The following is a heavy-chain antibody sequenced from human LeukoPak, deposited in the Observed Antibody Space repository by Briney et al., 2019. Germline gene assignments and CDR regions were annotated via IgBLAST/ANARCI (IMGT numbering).Heavy chain of an antibody. D-gene: IGHD5-12*01. CDR1: GYTSTGYY. CDR2: INPNSGGI. CDR3: ARGLPYGGYGGWFDP. J-gene: IGHJ5*02. Sequence: GASVKVSCKASGYTSTGYYMHWVRQAPGQGLEWMGWINPNSGGINYAQKFQGRVTMTRDTSISTAYMELSRLRSDDTAVYYCARGLPYGGYGGWFDPWGQGTLVTVSS. V-gene: IGHV1-2*02.